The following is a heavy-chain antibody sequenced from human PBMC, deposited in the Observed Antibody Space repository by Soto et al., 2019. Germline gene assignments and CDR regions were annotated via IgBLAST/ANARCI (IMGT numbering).Heavy chain of an antibody. CDR3: AKESAGSGWYLSSFDY. CDR2: ISGSGGST. Sequence: EVQLLESGGGLVQPGGSLRLSCAASGFTFSSYAMSWVRQAPGKGLEWVSAISGSGGSTYYADSVKGRFTISRDNTKNTLYLQMNSLRAEDTAVYYCAKESAGSGWYLSSFDYWGQGTLVTVSS. V-gene: IGHV3-23*01. D-gene: IGHD6-19*01. J-gene: IGHJ4*02. CDR1: GFTFSSYA.